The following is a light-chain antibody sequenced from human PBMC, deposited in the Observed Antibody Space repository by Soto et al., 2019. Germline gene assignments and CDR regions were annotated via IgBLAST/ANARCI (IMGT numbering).Light chain of an antibody. V-gene: IGLV3-21*02. Sequence: SYELTQPPSVSVAPGQTARVPCGGNNIGTKSVHWFQQKPGQAPVLVVFNDRDRPSGIPDRFSGSNSGNTATLTISRVEAGDEADYYCQVWDSTPDHYVFGTGTKLTVL. CDR3: QVWDSTPDHYV. CDR2: NDR. CDR1: NIGTKS. J-gene: IGLJ1*01.